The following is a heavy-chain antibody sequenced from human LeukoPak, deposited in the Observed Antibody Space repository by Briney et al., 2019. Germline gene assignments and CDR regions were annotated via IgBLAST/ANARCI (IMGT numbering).Heavy chain of an antibody. J-gene: IGHJ4*02. CDR2: VYYTGST. CDR1: GGSISTSSYY. V-gene: IGHV4-39*01. D-gene: IGHD2-2*01. Sequence: PSETLSLTCSLPGGSISTSSYYWGWIRQPPGKGLEWIGRVYYTGSTYYNPSPKSRFTISVDTAKNPFSLKLSSVTAADTAVYYGARLWAWCSGTSCYSNPYYFDYWGQGTLVTVSS. CDR3: ARLWAWCSGTSCYSNPYYFDY.